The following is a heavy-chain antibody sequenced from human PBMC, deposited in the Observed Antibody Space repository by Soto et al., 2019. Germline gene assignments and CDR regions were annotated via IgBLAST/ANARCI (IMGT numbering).Heavy chain of an antibody. J-gene: IGHJ5*02. CDR3: ATRMTGYSSSWYGLYWFDP. CDR1: GGSFSGYY. D-gene: IGHD6-13*01. Sequence: SETLSLTCAVYGGSFSGYYWSWIRQPPGKGLEWIGEINHSGSTNYNPSLKSRVTISVDTSKNQLSLKLSSVTAADTSVYYCATRMTGYSSSWYGLYWFDPWGQGTLVT. CDR2: INHSGST. V-gene: IGHV4-34*01.